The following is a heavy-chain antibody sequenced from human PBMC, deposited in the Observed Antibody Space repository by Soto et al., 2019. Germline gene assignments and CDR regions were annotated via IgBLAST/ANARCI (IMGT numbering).Heavy chain of an antibody. CDR3: ARGDSSGYYYVGY. J-gene: IGHJ4*02. CDR2: IDPSDSYT. Sequence: GESLKISCRGSGYSFTSYWISWVRQMPGKGLEWMGRIDPSDSYTNYSPSFQGHVTISADKSISTAYLQWSSLKASDTAMYYCARGDSSGYYYVGYWGQGTLVTVSS. V-gene: IGHV5-10-1*01. D-gene: IGHD3-22*01. CDR1: GYSFTSYW.